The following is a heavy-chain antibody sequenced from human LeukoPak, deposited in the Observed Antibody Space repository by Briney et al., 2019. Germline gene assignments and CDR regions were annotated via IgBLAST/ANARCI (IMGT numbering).Heavy chain of an antibody. J-gene: IGHJ2*01. CDR2: ISYDGSNK. Sequence: GGSLRLSCAASGFTFSSYGMHWVRQAPGKGLEWVAVISYDGSNKYYADSVKGRFTISRDNSKNTLYLQMNSLRAEDTAVYYCAREYYDSSGYSWYFDLWGRGTLVTVSS. CDR3: AREYYDSSGYSWYFDL. CDR1: GFTFSSYG. V-gene: IGHV3-30*03. D-gene: IGHD3-22*01.